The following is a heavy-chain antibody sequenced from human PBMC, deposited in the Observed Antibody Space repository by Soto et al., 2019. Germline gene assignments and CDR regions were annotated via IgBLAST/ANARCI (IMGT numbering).Heavy chain of an antibody. CDR3: AGGGVGIAVAGTWWFDP. Sequence: ASVKVSCKASGYTFTSYYMHWVRQAPGQGLEWMGIINPSGGSTSYAQKFQGRVTMTRDTSTSTVYMELSSLRSEDTAVYYCAGGGVGIAVAGTWWFDPWGQGTLVTVSS. CDR1: GYTFTSYY. J-gene: IGHJ5*02. CDR2: INPSGGST. V-gene: IGHV1-46*01. D-gene: IGHD6-19*01.